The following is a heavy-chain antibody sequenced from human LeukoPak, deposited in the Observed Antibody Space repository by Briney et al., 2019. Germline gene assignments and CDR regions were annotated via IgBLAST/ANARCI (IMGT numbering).Heavy chain of an antibody. CDR2: IYHSGST. J-gene: IGHJ4*02. CDR3: ASPPYCSSTSCSDY. V-gene: IGHV4-38-2*02. CDR1: GGSISSYV. D-gene: IGHD2-2*01. Sequence: SETLSLTCTVSGGSISSYVLIWVRQPPGKGLEWIGSIYHSGSTYYNPSLKSRVTISVDTSKNQFSLKLSSVTAADTAVYYCASPPYCSSTSCSDYWGQGTLVTVSS.